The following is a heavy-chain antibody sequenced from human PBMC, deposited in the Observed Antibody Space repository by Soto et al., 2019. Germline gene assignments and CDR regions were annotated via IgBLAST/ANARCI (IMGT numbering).Heavy chain of an antibody. CDR3: ARAQYISSYVAFDI. Sequence: SYGGKKNYNPSLKSRFTISVDTSKNQFSLKLSSVTDADTAVYYCARAQYISSYVAFDIWGQGTMVT. D-gene: IGHD6-6*01. V-gene: IGHV4-59*01. J-gene: IGHJ3*02. CDR2: SYGGKK.